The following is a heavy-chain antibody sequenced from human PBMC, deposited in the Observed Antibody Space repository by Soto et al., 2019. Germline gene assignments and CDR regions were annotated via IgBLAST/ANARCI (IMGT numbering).Heavy chain of an antibody. J-gene: IGHJ3*02. V-gene: IGHV1-18*01. CDR2: ISAYNGNT. CDR3: ARDRGTMIVVVIPDAFDI. CDR1: GYTFTSYG. D-gene: IGHD3-22*01. Sequence: ASVKVSCKASGYTFTSYGISWVRRAPGQGLEWMGWISAYNGNTNYAQKLQGRVTMTTDTSTSTAYMELRSLRSDDTAVYYCARDRGTMIVVVIPDAFDIWGQGTMVTVSS.